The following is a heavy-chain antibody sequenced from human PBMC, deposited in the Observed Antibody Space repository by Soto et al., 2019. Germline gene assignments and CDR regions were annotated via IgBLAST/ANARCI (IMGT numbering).Heavy chain of an antibody. J-gene: IGHJ4*02. V-gene: IGHV4-31*03. CDR2: IYYSGST. Sequence: SETLSLTCTVSGGSISSGGYYWSWIRQHPGKGLEWIGYIYYSGSTYYNPSLKSRVTISVDTSKNQFSLKLSSVTAADTAVYYCASQYGSGSYLDYWGQGTLVTVSS. D-gene: IGHD3-10*01. CDR1: GGSISSGGYY. CDR3: ASQYGSGSYLDY.